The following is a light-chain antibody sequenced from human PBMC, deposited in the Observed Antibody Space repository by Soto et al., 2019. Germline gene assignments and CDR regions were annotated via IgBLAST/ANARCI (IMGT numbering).Light chain of an antibody. CDR2: KAS. Sequence: DIQMTQSPSTLSASVGDRVTITCRASQSIGTWLAWYQQKPGKAPNLLIYKASSLQSGVPSRFSGSGSGTEFTLTINSLQPDDFGTYYCQHTTDFTFGQGTKVDIK. J-gene: IGKJ2*01. CDR1: QSIGTW. CDR3: QHTTDFT. V-gene: IGKV1-5*03.